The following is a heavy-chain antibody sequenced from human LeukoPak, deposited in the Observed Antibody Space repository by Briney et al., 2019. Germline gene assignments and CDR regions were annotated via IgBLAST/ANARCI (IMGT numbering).Heavy chain of an antibody. Sequence: SETLSLTCTVSGGSISGYYWSWIRQPPGKGLEWIGYIYYSGSTNYNPSLKSRVTISVDTSKNQFSLKLSSVTAADTAVYYCARQHIAVLDYWGQGTLVTVSS. D-gene: IGHD6-19*01. J-gene: IGHJ4*02. CDR2: IYYSGST. V-gene: IGHV4-59*08. CDR3: ARQHIAVLDY. CDR1: GGSISGYY.